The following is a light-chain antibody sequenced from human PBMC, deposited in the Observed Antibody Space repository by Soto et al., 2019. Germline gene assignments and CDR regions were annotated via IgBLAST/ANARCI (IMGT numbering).Light chain of an antibody. V-gene: IGLV1-40*01. Sequence: QSVLTQPPSVSGAPGQRVTISCTGSSSIIGAGHALHWYQHLPGAAPKLLMYGNSDRPSGVPDRFSGSKSGTSASLAITGLQPEDEADYYCQSYDDSLSGWVFGGGTKLTVL. CDR3: QSYDDSLSGWV. CDR2: GNS. CDR1: SSIIGAGHA. J-gene: IGLJ3*02.